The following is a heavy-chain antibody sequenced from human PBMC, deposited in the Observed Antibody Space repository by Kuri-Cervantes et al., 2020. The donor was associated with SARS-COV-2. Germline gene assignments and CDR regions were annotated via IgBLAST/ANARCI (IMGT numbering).Heavy chain of an antibody. V-gene: IGHV3-30-3*01. CDR3: ARVQSGSYVGYFDY. D-gene: IGHD1-26*01. CDR1: GFTFSSYA. Sequence: GGSLRLSCAACGFTFSSYAMHWVRQAPGKGLEWVAVISYDGSNKYYADSVKGRFTISRDNSKNTLYLQMNSLRAEDTAVYYCARVQSGSYVGYFDYWGQGTLVTVSS. CDR2: ISYDGSNK. J-gene: IGHJ4*02.